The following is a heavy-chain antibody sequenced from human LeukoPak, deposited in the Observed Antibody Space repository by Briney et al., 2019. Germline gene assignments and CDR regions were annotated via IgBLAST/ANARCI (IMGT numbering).Heavy chain of an antibody. CDR3: ARDYGGSSPFDY. CDR2: ISSSGSTI. V-gene: IGHV3-48*04. D-gene: IGHD4-23*01. Sequence: GGSLRLSCAASGFTFNSYGMSWVRQAPGKGLEWVSYISSSGSTIYYADSVKGRFTISRDNAKNSLYLQMNSLRAEDTAVYYCARDYGGSSPFDYWGQGTLVTVSS. J-gene: IGHJ4*02. CDR1: GFTFNSYG.